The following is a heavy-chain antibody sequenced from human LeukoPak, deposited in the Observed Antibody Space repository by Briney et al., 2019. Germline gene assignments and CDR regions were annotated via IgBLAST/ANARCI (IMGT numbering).Heavy chain of an antibody. CDR2: IYYSGST. D-gene: IGHD3-10*01. J-gene: IGHJ4*02. CDR3: ARDGYGSGSRIDY. V-gene: IGHV4-39*07. Sequence: SETLSLTCTVSGGSISSSGYYWGWIRQPPGKGLEWIASIYYSGSTYYNPSLKSRVTMSLDTSKNQFSLKLTSVTAADTAVYYCARDGYGSGSRIDYWGQGTLVTVSS. CDR1: GGSISSSGYY.